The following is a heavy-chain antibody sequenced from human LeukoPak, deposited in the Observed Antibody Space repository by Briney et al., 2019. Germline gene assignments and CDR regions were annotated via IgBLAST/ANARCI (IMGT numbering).Heavy chain of an antibody. D-gene: IGHD1-14*01. Sequence: SETLSLTCTASGCSISSYYLSWIRQPPGKGLEWIGYIYTSGSTNYNPSLKSRVHISVDTYKNQLSLKLSSVPAADPAVYYCARATTSMSMSHWGQGTLVTVSS. CDR1: GCSISSYY. CDR2: IYTSGST. V-gene: IGHV4-4*09. CDR3: ARATTSMSMSH. J-gene: IGHJ4*02.